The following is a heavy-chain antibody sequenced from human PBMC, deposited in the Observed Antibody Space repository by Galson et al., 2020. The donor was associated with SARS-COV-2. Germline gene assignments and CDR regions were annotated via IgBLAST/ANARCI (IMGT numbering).Heavy chain of an antibody. CDR2: IYYIGNT. V-gene: IGHV4-30-4*01. CDR3: ARQAIVATPFDS. Sequence: TLSLTCTVSGGSISSGDYYWSWIRQSPGKGLEWIGYIYYIGNTYYNPSLKSRVTISIDTSKNQFSLKLSSVTAADTTVYYCARQAIVATPFDSWGQGTLVTVSS. D-gene: IGHD5-12*01. J-gene: IGHJ4*02. CDR1: GGSISSGDYY.